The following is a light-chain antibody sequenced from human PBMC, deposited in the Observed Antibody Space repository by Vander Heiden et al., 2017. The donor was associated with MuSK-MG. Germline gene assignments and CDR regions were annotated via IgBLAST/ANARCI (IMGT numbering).Light chain of an antibody. CDR1: QSLLHSNGYNY. CDR3: MQALQTPPYT. CDR2: LGS. Sequence: DIVMTQSPLSLPVTPGEPASISCRSSQSLLHSNGYNYLDWYLQKPGQSPQLLIYLGSNRASGVPDRFSGSGSGTDFTLKISRVEAEDVGVYYCMQALQTPPYTIGQGTKLEIK. V-gene: IGKV2-28*01. J-gene: IGKJ2*01.